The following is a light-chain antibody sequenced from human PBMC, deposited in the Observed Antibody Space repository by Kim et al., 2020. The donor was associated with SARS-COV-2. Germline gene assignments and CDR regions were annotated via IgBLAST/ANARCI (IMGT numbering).Light chain of an antibody. J-gene: IGLJ2*01. V-gene: IGLV3-19*01. CDR3: ASRDSSGDRVF. Sequence: ALGQTVRITCQGDSLRDYYARWYQQSAGQAPLLVAYGKNNRPSGIPGRFSASNSRNTASLTITGAQAEDEADYYCASRDSSGDRVFFGGGTQLTVL. CDR2: GKN. CDR1: SLRDYY.